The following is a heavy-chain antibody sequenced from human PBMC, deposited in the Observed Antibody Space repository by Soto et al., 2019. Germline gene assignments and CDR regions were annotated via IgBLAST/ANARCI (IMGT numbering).Heavy chain of an antibody. V-gene: IGHV3-66*01. J-gene: IGHJ4*02. Sequence: EVQLVESGGGLVQPGGSLRLSCAASGFTVSSHYMSWVRQAPGKGLEWVSVIYSGGSTYYAKSVTGRFIISRDNSKSTVDLQMTSLRAEDTAVYCCARDRTISDYSRSGALGLWGQGTLVSVSS. CDR2: IYSGGST. CDR3: ARDRTISDYSRSGALGL. CDR1: GFTVSSHY. D-gene: IGHD4-4*01.